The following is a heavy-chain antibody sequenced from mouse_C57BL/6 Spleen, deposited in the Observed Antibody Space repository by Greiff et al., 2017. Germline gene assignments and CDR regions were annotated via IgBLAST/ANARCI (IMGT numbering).Heavy chain of an antibody. CDR2: IHPNSGST. V-gene: IGHV1-64*01. D-gene: IGHD1-1*01. CDR3: ARSPGYDGSNYYYFDV. J-gene: IGHJ1*03. Sequence: QVQLQQSGAELVKPGASVKLSCKASGYTFTSYWMHWVKQRPGQGLEWIGMIHPNSGSTNYNEKFKSKATLTVDKSSSTAYMQLRSLTSEDSAVYYCARSPGYDGSNYYYFDVWGTGTTVTVSS. CDR1: GYTFTSYW.